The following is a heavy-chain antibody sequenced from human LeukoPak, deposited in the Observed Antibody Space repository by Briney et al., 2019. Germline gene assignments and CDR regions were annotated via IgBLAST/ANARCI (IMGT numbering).Heavy chain of an antibody. CDR3: AKDPSYCSSTSCSDYYYYMDV. Sequence: GGSLRLSCAASGFTFSSYAMSWVRQAPGKGLEWVSAISGSGGSTYYADSVKGRFTISRDNSKNTLYLQMNSLRAEDTAVYYCAKDPSYCSSTSCSDYYYYMDVWGKGTTVTVSS. V-gene: IGHV3-23*01. D-gene: IGHD2-2*01. J-gene: IGHJ6*03. CDR2: ISGSGGST. CDR1: GFTFSSYA.